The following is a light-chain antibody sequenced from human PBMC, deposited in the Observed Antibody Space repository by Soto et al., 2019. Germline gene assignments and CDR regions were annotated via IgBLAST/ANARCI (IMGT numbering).Light chain of an antibody. CDR1: QRLSGF. CDR2: AAS. V-gene: IGKV1-39*01. J-gene: IGKJ5*01. CDR3: QETYSDPVT. Sequence: DIQMTQSPSSLSASVGDRVTITCRASQRLSGFLNWYQQKPGKSPDLLVYAASTFRSGVPSRFSAAGSGTYCTLTISSLEPEEFATYYCQETYSDPVTFGQGTRLVIK.